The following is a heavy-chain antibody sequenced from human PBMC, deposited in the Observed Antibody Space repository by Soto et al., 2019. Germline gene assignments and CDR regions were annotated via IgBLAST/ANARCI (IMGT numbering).Heavy chain of an antibody. D-gene: IGHD3-3*02. CDR1: GFTFIDSY. CDR3: ARFSGHDVFDI. CDR2: ISSSGTST. Sequence: QVQLVESGGGLVKPGGSLRLSCAASGFTFIDSYMSWIRQAPGKGLEWVSYISSSGTSTYYADSVNGRFTISRDNAENSLYLQMNRLRAEDTAVYFCARFSGHDVFDIWGQGTMVTVSS. J-gene: IGHJ3*02. V-gene: IGHV3-11*01.